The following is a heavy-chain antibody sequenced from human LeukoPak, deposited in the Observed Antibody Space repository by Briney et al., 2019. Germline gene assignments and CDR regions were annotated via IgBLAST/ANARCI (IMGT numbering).Heavy chain of an antibody. CDR2: ISSNRSYI. Sequence: GGSLRLSCAASGFTFSSYSMNWVRQAPGKGLEWVSSISSNRSYIYYADSVKGRFTISRDNAKNSLYLQMNSLTAREPDGYSCARDGYYGDYPFEYWGPGTLVTVSS. D-gene: IGHD4-17*01. V-gene: IGHV3-21*01. CDR1: GFTFSSYS. J-gene: IGHJ4*02. CDR3: ARDGYYGDYPFEY.